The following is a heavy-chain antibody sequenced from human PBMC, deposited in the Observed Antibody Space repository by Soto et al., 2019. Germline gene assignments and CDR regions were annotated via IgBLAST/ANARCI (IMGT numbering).Heavy chain of an antibody. CDR3: ARSYRETTLIPYYYYYYYMDV. V-gene: IGHV3-53*04. J-gene: IGHJ6*03. CDR1: GFTVSSNY. D-gene: IGHD4-4*01. Sequence: GGSLRLSCAASGFTVSSNYMSWVRQAPGKGLEWVSVIYSGGSTYYADSVKGRFTISRHNSKNTLYLQMNSLRAEDTAVYYCARSYRETTLIPYYYYYYYMDVWGKGTTVTVSS. CDR2: IYSGGST.